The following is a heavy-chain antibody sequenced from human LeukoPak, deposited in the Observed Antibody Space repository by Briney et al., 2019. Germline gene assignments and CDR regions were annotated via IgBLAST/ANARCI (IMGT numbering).Heavy chain of an antibody. V-gene: IGHV4-34*01. J-gene: IGHJ4*02. D-gene: IGHD2-2*01. CDR1: GGSFSGYY. CDR3: ARDPFECSTTSCYHNY. CDR2: INHSGST. Sequence: SSETLSLTCAVYGGSFSGYYWSWIRHPPGKGLEWVGEINHSGSTNYNPSLKSRVTIPVDTSKNQLSLKLSSVTAADTAVYYCARDPFECSTTSCYHNYWGQGTLVTVSS.